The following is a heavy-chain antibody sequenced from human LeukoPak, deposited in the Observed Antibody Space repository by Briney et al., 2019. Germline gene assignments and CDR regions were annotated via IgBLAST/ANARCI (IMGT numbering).Heavy chain of an antibody. V-gene: IGHV4-59*06. CDR1: GGSFSGYY. D-gene: IGHD3-9*01. J-gene: IGHJ4*02. CDR2: IYYSGST. Sequence: SETLSLTCAVNGGSFSGYYWSWIRQPPGKGLERIGYIYYSGSTYYNPSLKSRVTISVDTSKNQFSLKLSSVTAADTAVYYCARVADILTGHDYWGQGTLVTVSS. CDR3: ARVADILTGHDY.